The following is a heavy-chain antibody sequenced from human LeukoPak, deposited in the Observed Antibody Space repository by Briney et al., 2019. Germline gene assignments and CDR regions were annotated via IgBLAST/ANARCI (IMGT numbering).Heavy chain of an antibody. CDR2: ISSSSSYI. CDR1: GFTFSSYA. CDR3: AREDSSGWSDY. J-gene: IGHJ4*02. Sequence: GGSLRLSCAASGFTFSSYAMHWVRQAPGKGLEWVSSISSSSSYIYYADSVKGRFTISRDNAKNSLYLQMNSLRAEDTAVYYCAREDSSGWSDYWGQGTLVTVSS. V-gene: IGHV3-21*01. D-gene: IGHD6-19*01.